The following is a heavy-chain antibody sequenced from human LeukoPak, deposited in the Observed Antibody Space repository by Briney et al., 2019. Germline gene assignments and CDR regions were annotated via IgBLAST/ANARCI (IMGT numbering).Heavy chain of an antibody. D-gene: IGHD6-13*01. V-gene: IGHV4-4*02. CDR2: IYHSGST. CDR3: ARSAGSSWYSYFDY. Sequence: SETLSLTCAVSGGSISSSNWWSWVRQPPGKGLEWIGEIYHSGSTNYNPSLKSRVTISVDKSKNQFSLKLSSVTAADTAVYYCARSAGSSWYSYFDYWGQGTLVTVSS. J-gene: IGHJ4*02. CDR1: GGSISSSNW.